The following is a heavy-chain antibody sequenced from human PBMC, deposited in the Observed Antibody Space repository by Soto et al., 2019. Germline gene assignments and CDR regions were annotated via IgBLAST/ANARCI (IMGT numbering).Heavy chain of an antibody. V-gene: IGHV3-48*01. J-gene: IGHJ4*02. D-gene: IGHD1-7*01. CDR2: ISRGGSSI. CDR1: GFTFSFYT. Sequence: EPQLVESGGGLVQPGGSLRLSCAASGFTFSFYTMNWVRQTPGKGLEWLAYISRGGSSIYYADSVKGRFTVSRDNTNNSLSRQLNSLRREDTAVYYFVREGGELRGSGVFDYWGQGTLVTVSS. CDR3: VREGGELRGSGVFDY.